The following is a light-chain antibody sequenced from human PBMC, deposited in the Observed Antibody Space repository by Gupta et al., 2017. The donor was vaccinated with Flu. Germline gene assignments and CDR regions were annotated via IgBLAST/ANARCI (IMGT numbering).Light chain of an antibody. CDR3: QQYGSSLYT. Sequence: GILSLSPGERATLSCRASQSVTSNYLTWYQQKPGQAPRLLIYGASSRATGIPDRFSGSGSGTDFTLTIRRLEPEDFAVYYCQQYGSSLYTFGQGTQLEIK. CDR2: GAS. J-gene: IGKJ5*01. V-gene: IGKV3-20*01. CDR1: QSVTSNY.